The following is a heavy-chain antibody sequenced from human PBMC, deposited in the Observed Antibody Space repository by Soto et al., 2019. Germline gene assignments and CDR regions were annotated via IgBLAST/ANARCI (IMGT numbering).Heavy chain of an antibody. CDR1: GGSISSYY. Sequence: QVQLQESGPGLVKPSETLSLTCTVSGGSISSYYWSWIRQPPGKGLEWIGYIYYSGSTNYNPTLKSRVNTSVDTSKNQVYLKMRSVTAADTAVYYCAREIGALFVDFSYGWFDHWGQGTLATVSS. CDR2: IYYSGST. V-gene: IGHV4-59*01. J-gene: IGHJ5*02. CDR3: AREIGALFVDFSYGWFDH. D-gene: IGHD2-21*01.